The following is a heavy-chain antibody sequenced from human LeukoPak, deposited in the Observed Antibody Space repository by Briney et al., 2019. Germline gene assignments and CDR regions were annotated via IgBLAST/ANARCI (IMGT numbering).Heavy chain of an antibody. V-gene: IGHV3-7*03. Sequence: QSGGSLRLSCAPSGFTFSSYWTSWVRQAPGKGLEWVANIKQDGSEKYYVDSVKGRFTISRDNAKNSLYLQMNSLRAEDTAVYHCARKAYGLDVWGKGTTVTVSS. CDR1: GFTFSSYW. CDR3: ARKAYGLDV. CDR2: IKQDGSEK. J-gene: IGHJ6*04.